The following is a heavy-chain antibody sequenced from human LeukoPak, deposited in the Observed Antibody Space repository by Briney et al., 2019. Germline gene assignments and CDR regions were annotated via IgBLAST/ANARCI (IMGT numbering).Heavy chain of an antibody. CDR2: IYYSGTT. Sequence: PSETLSLTCTVSGGSISSHYWSLIRQPPGKGLEWIGYIYYSGTTNYNPSLKSRVTISVDTSKNQFSLKLSSVTAADTAVYYCAGHHPRNTVDFWGQGTLVTVSS. CDR3: AGHHPRNTVDF. CDR1: GGSISSHY. D-gene: IGHD2-8*02. V-gene: IGHV4-59*08. J-gene: IGHJ4*02.